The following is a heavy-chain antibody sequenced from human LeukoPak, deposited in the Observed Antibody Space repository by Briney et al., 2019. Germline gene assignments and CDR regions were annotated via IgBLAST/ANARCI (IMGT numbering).Heavy chain of an antibody. CDR1: GYTFTGYY. J-gene: IGHJ6*02. Sequence: ASVKVSCKASGYTFTGYYMHWVRQAPGQGLEWMGWINPNSGGTNYAQKFQGRVTMTRDTSISTAYMELSRLRSDDTAVYYCARDLEPDYYYSGMDVWGQGTTVTVSS. CDR3: ARDLEPDYYYSGMDV. CDR2: INPNSGGT. V-gene: IGHV1-2*02. D-gene: IGHD1-1*01.